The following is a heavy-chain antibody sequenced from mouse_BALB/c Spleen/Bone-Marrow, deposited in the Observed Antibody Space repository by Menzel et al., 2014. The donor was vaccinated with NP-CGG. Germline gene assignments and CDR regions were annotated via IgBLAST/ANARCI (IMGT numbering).Heavy chain of an antibody. CDR2: IYPGSGST. CDR3: ARCGGLRDFDY. Sequence: QVQLKDSGPELVKPGASVKMSCKASGYTFTDYVISWVKQRTGQGLEWIGEIYPGSGSTYYNEKFKGKATLTADKSSNTAYMQLSSLTSEDSAVYFCARCGGLRDFDYWGQGTTLTVSS. V-gene: IGHV1-77*01. D-gene: IGHD2-4*01. CDR1: GYTFTDYV. J-gene: IGHJ2*01.